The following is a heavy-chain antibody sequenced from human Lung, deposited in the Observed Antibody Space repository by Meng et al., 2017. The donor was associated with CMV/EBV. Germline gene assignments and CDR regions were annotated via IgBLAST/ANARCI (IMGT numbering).Heavy chain of an antibody. V-gene: IGHV1-2*02. Sequence: YTFTGYYMHWVRQAPGQGLEWMGWINPNSGGTSYAQKFQGRVTMTRDTSISTAYMELSRLRSDDTAVYYCARVDYYDSSGYYNPDYWGQGTLVTVSS. CDR2: INPNSGGT. D-gene: IGHD3-22*01. J-gene: IGHJ4*02. CDR3: ARVDYYDSSGYYNPDY. CDR1: YTFTGYY.